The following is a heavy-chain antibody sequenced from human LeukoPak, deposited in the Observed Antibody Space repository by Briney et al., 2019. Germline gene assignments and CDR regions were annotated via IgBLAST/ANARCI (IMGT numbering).Heavy chain of an antibody. CDR1: GYSLTTYW. CDR3: VRHGGYYGDYVNY. J-gene: IGHJ4*02. Sequence: GEPLKISCKGSGYSLTTYWIGWVRQMPGKGLEWMGTIYPRDSDTRYSPSFQGQVIISVDKSKSTAYLQWSSLKASDTAKYYCVRHGGYYGDYVNYWGQGTQVTVSS. CDR2: IYPRDSDT. D-gene: IGHD4-17*01. V-gene: IGHV5-51*01.